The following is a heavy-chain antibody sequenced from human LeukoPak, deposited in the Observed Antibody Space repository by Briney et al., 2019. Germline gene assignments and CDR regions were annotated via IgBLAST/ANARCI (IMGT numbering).Heavy chain of an antibody. CDR3: ARDSAGFDH. V-gene: IGHV3-48*04. CDR1: GFTFSSYS. Sequence: PGGSLGLSCAASGFTFSSYSMNWVRQAPGKGLEWVSYISTSSSTIYYADSVKGRFTISRDNAKNSLYLQMNSLRAEDTAVYYCARDSAGFDHWGQGTLVTVSS. CDR2: ISTSSSTI. D-gene: IGHD6-19*01. J-gene: IGHJ5*02.